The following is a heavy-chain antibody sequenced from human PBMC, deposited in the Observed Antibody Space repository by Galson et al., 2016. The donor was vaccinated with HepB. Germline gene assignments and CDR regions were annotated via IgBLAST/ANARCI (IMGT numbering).Heavy chain of an antibody. V-gene: IGHV4-39*01. CDR3: ASHCGGDCYNNLADAFDI. CDR2: IYYSGST. D-gene: IGHD2-21*01. Sequence: EPLSLTCAVSGDSFSGYFWGWIRQPPGKGLEWIGSIYYSGSTYYNPSLKSRVSISVDTSKNQFSLRLSSVTAGDTAVYFCASHCGGDCYNNLADAFDIWGRGTMVTVSS. CDR1: GDSFSGYF. J-gene: IGHJ3*02.